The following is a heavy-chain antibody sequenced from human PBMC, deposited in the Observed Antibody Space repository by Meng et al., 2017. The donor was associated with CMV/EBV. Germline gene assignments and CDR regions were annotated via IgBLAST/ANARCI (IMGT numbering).Heavy chain of an antibody. CDR2: IIPIFGTA. CDR1: GGTVSSYA. J-gene: IGHJ4*02. Sequence: QGQLVQSGAEVKKTGSSVKVSCKASGGTVSSYAISWVRQAPGQGLEWMGGIIPIFGTANYAQKFQGRVTITADESTSTAYMELSSLRSEDTAVYYCARMPRDGYNYIDYWGQGTLVTVSS. V-gene: IGHV1-69*12. CDR3: ARMPRDGYNYIDY. D-gene: IGHD5-24*01.